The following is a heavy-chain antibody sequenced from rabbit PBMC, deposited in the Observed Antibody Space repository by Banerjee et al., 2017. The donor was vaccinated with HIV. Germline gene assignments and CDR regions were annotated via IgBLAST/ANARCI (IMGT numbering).Heavy chain of an antibody. CDR3: MRYGTGWGDNL. CDR1: GFTLSSYW. D-gene: IGHD4-1*01. V-gene: IGHV1S47*01. J-gene: IGHJ4*01. Sequence: EESGGDLVKPGASLTLTCTASGFTLSSYWMWWVRQAPGKGPEWIASIYAGTTYYASWVNGRFTISSNTNQNTVSLQMTSLTAADTATYFCMRYGTGWGDNLWGPGTLVTVS. CDR2: IYAGTT.